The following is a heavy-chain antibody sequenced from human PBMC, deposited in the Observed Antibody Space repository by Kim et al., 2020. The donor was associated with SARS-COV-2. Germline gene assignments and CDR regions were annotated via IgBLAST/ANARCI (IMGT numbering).Heavy chain of an antibody. Sequence: AATVKGRFTISRDDSKNTLDMQMNSLKTEDTAVYYCTTDAITMVRGIINYWGQGTLVTVSS. CDR3: TTDAITMVRGIINY. V-gene: IGHV3-15*01. D-gene: IGHD3-10*01. J-gene: IGHJ4*02.